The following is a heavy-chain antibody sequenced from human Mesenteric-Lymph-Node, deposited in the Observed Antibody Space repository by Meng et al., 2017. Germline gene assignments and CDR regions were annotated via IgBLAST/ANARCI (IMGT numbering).Heavy chain of an antibody. J-gene: IGHJ4*02. Sequence: GESLKISCAASGFTFSSYSMNWVRQAPGKGLEWVSVIYSGDRTEYADSVKGRFTISRDNSKNTVYLQMNSLRAEDTAVYYCARDIFFTEGYIDYWGQGTLVTVSS. V-gene: IGHV3-66*02. D-gene: IGHD2-15*01. CDR1: GFTFSSYS. CDR2: IYSGDRT. CDR3: ARDIFFTEGYIDY.